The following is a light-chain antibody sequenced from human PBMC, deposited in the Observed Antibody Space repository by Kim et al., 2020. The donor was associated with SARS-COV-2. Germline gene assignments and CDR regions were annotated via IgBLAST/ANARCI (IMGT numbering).Light chain of an antibody. CDR1: PGLVDSDGRNSF. Sequence: APILGRTSPGLVDSDGRNSFVDWFLHKPGQSPQLPIYRLSYRASGGPDRFSGRGAGTEFPLKISRVEAEDVGVYYCMQRLEFPWTFGQGTKV. CDR3: MQRLEFPWT. J-gene: IGKJ1*01. V-gene: IGKV2-40*01. CDR2: RLS.